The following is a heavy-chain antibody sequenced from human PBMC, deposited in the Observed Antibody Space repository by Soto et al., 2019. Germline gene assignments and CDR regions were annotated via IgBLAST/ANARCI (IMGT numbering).Heavy chain of an antibody. Sequence: QVQLVQSGAEVKKPGSSVKVSCKASGGTFSSYAISWVRQAPGQGLEWMGGIIPIFGTANYAQKFQGRVTITADESTITAYMELSSLRSEDTAVYYCARDEDWNDGTDDAFDIWGQGTMVTVSS. D-gene: IGHD1-1*01. CDR2: IIPIFGTA. CDR3: ARDEDWNDGTDDAFDI. J-gene: IGHJ3*02. CDR1: GGTFSSYA. V-gene: IGHV1-69*12.